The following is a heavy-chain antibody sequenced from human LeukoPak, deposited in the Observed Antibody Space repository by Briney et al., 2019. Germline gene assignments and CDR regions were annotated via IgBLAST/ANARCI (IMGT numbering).Heavy chain of an antibody. D-gene: IGHD1-26*01. CDR1: GYTFTSYA. Sequence: VASVKVSCTASGYTFTSYAMHWVRQAPGQRLEWMGWINAGNGNTKYSQKFQGRVTITRDTSASTAYMELSSLRSEDTAVYHCARSVGATTPLFDYWGQGTLVTVSS. CDR2: INAGNGNT. V-gene: IGHV1-3*01. CDR3: ARSVGATTPLFDY. J-gene: IGHJ4*02.